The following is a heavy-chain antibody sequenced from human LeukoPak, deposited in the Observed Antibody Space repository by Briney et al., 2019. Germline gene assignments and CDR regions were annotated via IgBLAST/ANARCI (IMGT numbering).Heavy chain of an antibody. CDR2: ISWNSGSI. CDR1: GFTFDDYA. V-gene: IGHV3-9*01. J-gene: IGHJ3*02. CDR3: AKARDGLIGDAFDI. Sequence: GGSLRLSCAASGFTFDDYAMHWVRQAPGKGLEWVSGISWNSGSIGYADSVKGRFTISRGNAKNSLYLQMNSLRAEDTALYYCAKARDGLIGDAFDIWGRGTMVTVSS. D-gene: IGHD5-24*01.